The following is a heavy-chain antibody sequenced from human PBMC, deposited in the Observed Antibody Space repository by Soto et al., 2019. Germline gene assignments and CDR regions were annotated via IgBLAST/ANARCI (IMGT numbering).Heavy chain of an antibody. CDR1: GGSISSYY. CDR3: ARTDGYGGWGWGYYYGMDV. D-gene: IGHD5-18*01. J-gene: IGHJ6*02. V-gene: IGHV4-59*08. CDR2: IYYSGST. Sequence: QVQLQESGPGLVKPSETLSLTCTVSGGSISSYYWSWIRQPPGKGLEWIGYIYYSGSTNYNPSLQSRVTISVDTSKNQFSLKLSSVTAADTAVYYCARTDGYGGWGWGYYYGMDVWGQGTTVTVSS.